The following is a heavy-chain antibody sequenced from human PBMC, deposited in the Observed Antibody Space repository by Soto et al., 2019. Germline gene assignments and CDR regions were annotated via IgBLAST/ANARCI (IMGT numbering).Heavy chain of an antibody. CDR1: GYTFTGYY. CDR3: ARGMGGYCSGGSCYSYDNWFDP. CDR2: INPNSGGT. V-gene: IGHV1-2*04. D-gene: IGHD2-15*01. Sequence: QVQLVQSGAEVKKPGASVKVSCKASGYTFTGYYMHWVRQAPGQGLEWMGWINPNSGGTNYAQKLQGWVPMTRDKAISTAYMELSRLRSDDTAVYYCARGMGGYCSGGSCYSYDNWFDPWGQGTLVTVSS. J-gene: IGHJ5*02.